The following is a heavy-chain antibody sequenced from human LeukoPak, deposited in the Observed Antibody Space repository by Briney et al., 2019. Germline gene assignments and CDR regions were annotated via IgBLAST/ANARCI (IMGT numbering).Heavy chain of an antibody. V-gene: IGHV3-23*01. CDR1: GFTFSSYA. CDR2: ISGSGGST. CDR3: AKTISGYCSSTSCLNWFDP. J-gene: IGHJ5*02. Sequence: GGSLRLSCAASGFTFSSYAMSWVRQAPGKGLEWVSNISGSGGSTYYADSVKGRFTISRDNSKNTLYLQMNSLRAEDTAVYYCAKTISGYCSSTSCLNWFDPWGQGTLVTVSS. D-gene: IGHD2-2*03.